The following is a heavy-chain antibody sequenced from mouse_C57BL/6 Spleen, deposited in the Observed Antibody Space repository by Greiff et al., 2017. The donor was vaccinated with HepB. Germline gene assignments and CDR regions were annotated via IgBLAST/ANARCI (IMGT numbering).Heavy chain of an antibody. CDR1: GFSLSTFGMG. Sequence: QVQLKESGPGILQPSQTLSLTCSFSGFSLSTFGMGVGWIRQPSGKGLEWLAHIWWDDDKYYNPALKSRLTISKDTSKNQVFLKIANVDTADTATYYCARIITTVVATKVYFDYWGQGTTLTVSS. CDR2: IWWDDDK. J-gene: IGHJ2*01. CDR3: ARIITTVVATKVYFDY. V-gene: IGHV8-8*01. D-gene: IGHD1-1*01.